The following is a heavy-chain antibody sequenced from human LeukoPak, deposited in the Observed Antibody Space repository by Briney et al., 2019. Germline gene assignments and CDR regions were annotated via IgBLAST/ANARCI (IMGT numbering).Heavy chain of an antibody. CDR3: ARDWYYDSSGYYIFGEDAFDI. Sequence: PGGSLRLSCAASGFTFSSYWMHWVRQAPGKGLVWVSRIDSDGSNTKYADSVKGRFTISRDNAMRTVYLQMNSLRAKDTAVYYCARDWYYDSSGYYIFGEDAFDIWGQGTMVTVSS. D-gene: IGHD3-22*01. CDR2: IDSDGSNT. V-gene: IGHV3-74*03. CDR1: GFTFSSYW. J-gene: IGHJ3*02.